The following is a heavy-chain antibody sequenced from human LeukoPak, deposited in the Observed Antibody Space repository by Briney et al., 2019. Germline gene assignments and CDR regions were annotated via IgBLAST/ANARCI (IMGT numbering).Heavy chain of an antibody. D-gene: IGHD1-26*01. Sequence: ASVKVSCKASGGTFSSYAISWVRQAPGQGLEWMGRIIPILGIANYAQKFQGRVTITADKSTSTAYMELSSLRSEDTAVYYCARESRIVGATYYYYGMDVWGQGTTVTVSS. J-gene: IGHJ6*02. CDR1: GGTFSSYA. CDR3: ARESRIVGATYYYYGMDV. CDR2: IIPILGIA. V-gene: IGHV1-69*04.